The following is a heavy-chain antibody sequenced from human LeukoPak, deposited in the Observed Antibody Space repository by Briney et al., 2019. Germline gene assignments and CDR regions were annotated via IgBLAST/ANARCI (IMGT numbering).Heavy chain of an antibody. CDR2: INPNSGDT. D-gene: IGHD3-10*01. CDR3: ARDSGSGSYY. J-gene: IGHJ4*02. Sequence: ASVTVSFKASGYTFTVYYIHWVRQAPGQGLEWMGWINPNSGDTNYAQKFQGRVTMTRDTSINTAYMELSRLRSDDTAVYYCARDSGSGSYYWGQGTLVTVSS. V-gene: IGHV1-2*02. CDR1: GYTFTVYY.